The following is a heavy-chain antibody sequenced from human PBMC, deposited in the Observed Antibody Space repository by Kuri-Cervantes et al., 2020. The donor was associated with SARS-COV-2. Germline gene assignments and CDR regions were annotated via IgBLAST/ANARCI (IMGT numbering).Heavy chain of an antibody. Sequence: SETLSLTCTVSGVSINDYYWSWIRQPPGKGLEWIGEINHSGSTNYNPSLKSRVTISVDTSKNQFSLKLSSVTAADTAVYYCAREGQDPGELPRWFDPWGQGTLVTVSS. CDR2: INHSGST. V-gene: IGHV4-34*01. J-gene: IGHJ5*02. CDR3: AREGQDPGELPRWFDP. CDR1: GVSINDYY. D-gene: IGHD3-10*01.